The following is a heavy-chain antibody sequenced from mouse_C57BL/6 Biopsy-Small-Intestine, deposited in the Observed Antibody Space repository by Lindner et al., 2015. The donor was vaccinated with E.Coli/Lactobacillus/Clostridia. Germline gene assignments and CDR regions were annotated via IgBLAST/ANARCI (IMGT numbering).Heavy chain of an antibody. J-gene: IGHJ2*01. CDR2: INPGSGGT. CDR1: GYAFANYL. Sequence: VQLQESGAELVRPGTSVKVSCKASGYAFANYLIEWVKQRPGQGLEWIGVINPGSGGTVYNEKFKGKAILTSDKSSSTAYMQLSSLTSEDSAVYFCAGWGNFENWGQGTTLTVSS. D-gene: IGHD3-3*01. CDR3: AGWGNFEN. V-gene: IGHV1-54*01.